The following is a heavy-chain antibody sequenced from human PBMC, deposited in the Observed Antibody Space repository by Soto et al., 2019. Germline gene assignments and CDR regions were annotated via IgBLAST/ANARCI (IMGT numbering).Heavy chain of an antibody. D-gene: IGHD5-18*01. Sequence: SQTLSLTCAISGDSVSSNSAAWNWIRQSPSRGLEWLGRTYYRSKWYNDYAVSVKSRITINPDTSKNQFSLQLTSVTPEDTAVYYCARDTDTAMVPDYYYYGMDVWGQGTTVTVSS. CDR1: GDSVSSNSAA. CDR3: ARDTDTAMVPDYYYYGMDV. J-gene: IGHJ6*02. CDR2: TYYRSKWYN. V-gene: IGHV6-1*01.